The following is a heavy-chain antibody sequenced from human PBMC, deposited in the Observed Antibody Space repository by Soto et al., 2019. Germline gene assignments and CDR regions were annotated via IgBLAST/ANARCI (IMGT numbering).Heavy chain of an antibody. CDR3: ARGQVAAAGYFDGYYGMDV. CDR2: ISSSSSYI. Sequence: PGGSLRLSCAASGFTFSSYSMNWVRQAPGKGLEWVSSISSSSSYIYYADSVKGRFTISRDNAKNSLYLQMNSLRAEDTAVYYCARGQVAAAGYFDGYYGMDVWGQGTTVTVSS. D-gene: IGHD6-13*01. V-gene: IGHV3-21*01. J-gene: IGHJ6*02. CDR1: GFTFSSYS.